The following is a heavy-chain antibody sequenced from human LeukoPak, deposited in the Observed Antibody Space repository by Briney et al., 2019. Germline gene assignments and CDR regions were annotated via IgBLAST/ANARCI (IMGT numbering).Heavy chain of an antibody. CDR2: ISYDGSNK. Sequence: PGGSLRLSCAASGFTFSSYGMNWVRQAPGKGLEWVAVISYDGSNKYYADSVKGRFTISRDNSKNTLYLQMNSLRAEDTAVYYCAKDVGMIGYCSGGSCYAIDYWGQGTLVTVSS. V-gene: IGHV3-30*18. J-gene: IGHJ4*02. D-gene: IGHD2-15*01. CDR1: GFTFSSYG. CDR3: AKDVGMIGYCSGGSCYAIDY.